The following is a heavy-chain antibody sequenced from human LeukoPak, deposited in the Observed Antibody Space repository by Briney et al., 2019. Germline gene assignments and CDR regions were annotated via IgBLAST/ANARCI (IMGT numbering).Heavy chain of an antibody. J-gene: IGHJ3*01. CDR3: ARARLGSRWVDALDV. CDR2: ISPTSGNT. V-gene: IGHV1-46*01. CDR1: VYIFPNYG. D-gene: IGHD6-13*01. Sequence: GASVNVSCKASVYIFPNYGLHWLRQAPEHGLEWMGVISPTSGNTNHAQKFQDRVTMARDTSTTTVFLGMSSLTSDDTAVYYCARARLGSRWVDALDVWGQGTKVTVSS.